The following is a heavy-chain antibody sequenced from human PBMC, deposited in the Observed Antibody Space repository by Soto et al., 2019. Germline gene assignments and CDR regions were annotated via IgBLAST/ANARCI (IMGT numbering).Heavy chain of an antibody. CDR2: IYYSGST. CDR1: GGSISSGGYY. D-gene: IGHD3-22*01. Sequence: QVQLQESGPGLVKPSQTLSLTCTVSGGSISSGGYYWSWIRQHPGKGLEWIGHIYYSGSTYYNPSLKSXVXXXVXXSKNQFSLKLSSVTAADTAVYSCARGMSYYDSSGYFDAFDIWGQGTMVTVSS. CDR3: ARGMSYYDSSGYFDAFDI. V-gene: IGHV4-31*03. J-gene: IGHJ3*02.